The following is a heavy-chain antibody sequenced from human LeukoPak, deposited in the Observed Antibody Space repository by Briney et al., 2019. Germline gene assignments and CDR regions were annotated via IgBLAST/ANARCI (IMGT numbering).Heavy chain of an antibody. J-gene: IGHJ3*02. CDR3: ARGGIITSYAFEI. D-gene: IGHD1-26*01. Sequence: GSLRLSCAASGFTFSSYAMSWVRQAPGKGLEWVSCISTTSSYIFYADSVRGRFTISRDNAKNSLYLQMDSLRAEDTAVYYCARGGIITSYAFEIWGQGTMVTVSS. V-gene: IGHV3-21*01. CDR1: GFTFSSYA. CDR2: ISTTSSYI.